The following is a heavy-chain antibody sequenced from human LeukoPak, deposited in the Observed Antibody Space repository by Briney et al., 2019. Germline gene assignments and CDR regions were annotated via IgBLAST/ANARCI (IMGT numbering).Heavy chain of an antibody. J-gene: IGHJ5*02. V-gene: IGHV3-11*01. CDR3: ARAAGWFDP. CDR1: GFTFSDYY. Sequence: GGSLRLSCAASGFTFSDYYMTWIRQAPGKGLERVSYISSSSNNIHYANSVRGRFTISRDNAKNSVYLQMNSLRAEDTAIYYCARAAGWFDPWGQGTLVTVSS. CDR2: ISSSSNNI.